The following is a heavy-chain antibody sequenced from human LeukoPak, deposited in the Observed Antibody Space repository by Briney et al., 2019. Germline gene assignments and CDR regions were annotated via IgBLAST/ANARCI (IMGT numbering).Heavy chain of an antibody. V-gene: IGHV4-4*07. J-gene: IGHJ5*02. D-gene: IGHD3-10*02. CDR2: IYTSGST. Sequence: SETLSLTCTVSGGSISSYYWSWIRQPAGKGLEWIGRIYTSGSTNHNPSLKSRVTMSVDTSKNQFSLKLSSVTAADTAVYYCACSGSYYSNWFDPWGQGTLVTVSS. CDR1: GGSISSYY. CDR3: ACSGSYYSNWFDP.